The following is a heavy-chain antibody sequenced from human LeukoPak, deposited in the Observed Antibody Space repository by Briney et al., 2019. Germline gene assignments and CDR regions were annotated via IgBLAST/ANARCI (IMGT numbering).Heavy chain of an antibody. CDR3: ARYAAAGQQFNFDY. Sequence: SETLSLTCTVSGGSISGFYWSWIRQPPGKGLEWIGYIYYSGTSNYNPSLKSRVTISVDTSKNQFSLKLSSVTAADTAVYYCARYAAAGQQFNFDYWGQGTLVTVSS. CDR1: GGSISGFY. D-gene: IGHD6-13*01. J-gene: IGHJ4*02. V-gene: IGHV4-59*01. CDR2: IYYSGTS.